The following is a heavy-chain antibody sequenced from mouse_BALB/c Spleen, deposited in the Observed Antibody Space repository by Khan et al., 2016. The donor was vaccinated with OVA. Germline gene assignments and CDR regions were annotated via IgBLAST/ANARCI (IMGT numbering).Heavy chain of an antibody. CDR1: GYSITTNYA. CDR2: ISYSGST. D-gene: IGHD1-1*01. Sequence: EVELVESGPGLVKPSQSLSLTCTVTGYSITTNYAWDWIRQFPGNKLEWMGYISYSGSTSYNPSLKSRISITRNTSNNQFFLQLNSVTTEYTDTYYCARKNYYGYAVDYWGQGTSVTVSS. CDR3: ARKNYYGYAVDY. V-gene: IGHV3-2*02. J-gene: IGHJ4*01.